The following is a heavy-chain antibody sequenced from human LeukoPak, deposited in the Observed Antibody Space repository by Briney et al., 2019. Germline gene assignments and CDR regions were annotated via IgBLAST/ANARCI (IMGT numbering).Heavy chain of an antibody. CDR3: ARVHSGSYSAY. V-gene: IGHV1-46*01. Sequence: ASVKVSCKASGYTFSNYYMQWVRQAPGQGLEWMGMINPSGGSTVYAPKIQGRVTVTRDTSTSTVYLELSSLRSEGTAVYYCARVHSGSYSAYWGQGTLVTVSS. D-gene: IGHD1-26*01. J-gene: IGHJ4*02. CDR2: INPSGGST. CDR1: GYTFSNYY.